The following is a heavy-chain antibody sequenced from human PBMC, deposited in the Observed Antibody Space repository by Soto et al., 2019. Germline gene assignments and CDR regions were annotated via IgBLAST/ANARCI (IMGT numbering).Heavy chain of an antibody. CDR2: ISGSGGST. CDR3: ASPQIGDFWSGYPLDY. J-gene: IGHJ4*02. Sequence: PGGSLRLSCAASGFTFSSYAMSWVRQAPGKGLEWVSAISGSGGSTYYADSVKGRFTISRDNSKNTLYLQMNSLRAEDTAVYYCASPQIGDFWSGYPLDYWGQGTLVTVSS. V-gene: IGHV3-23*01. CDR1: GFTFSSYA. D-gene: IGHD3-3*01.